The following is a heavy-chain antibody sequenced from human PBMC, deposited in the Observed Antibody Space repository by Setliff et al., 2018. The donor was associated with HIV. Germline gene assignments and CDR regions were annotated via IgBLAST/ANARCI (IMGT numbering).Heavy chain of an antibody. Sequence: SETLSLTCTVSGGSINSRSYYWAWIRQPPGKGLEWVASIYFSGTPYYNPSLTNRVTISVDTSKNQFSLKLSSVTAADPAVYYCAREDYYYYGMDVWGQGTTVTVSS. CDR2: IYFSGTP. V-gene: IGHV4-39*07. CDR3: AREDYYYYGMDV. J-gene: IGHJ6*02. CDR1: GGSINSRSYY.